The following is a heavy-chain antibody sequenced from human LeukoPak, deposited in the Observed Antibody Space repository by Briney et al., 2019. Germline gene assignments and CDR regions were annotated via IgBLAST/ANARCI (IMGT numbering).Heavy chain of an antibody. CDR2: ISGSGDNT. Sequence: GGSLRLSCAASGFTFSSYAMSWVRQAPGKGLEWVSGISGSGDNTYYADSEKGRFTISRDNSKNTLYVQVNSLGTEDTAAYYCAKGSYYDSSGSFYFDYWGQGTLVTVSS. D-gene: IGHD3-22*01. CDR1: GFTFSSYA. CDR3: AKGSYYDSSGSFYFDY. J-gene: IGHJ4*02. V-gene: IGHV3-23*01.